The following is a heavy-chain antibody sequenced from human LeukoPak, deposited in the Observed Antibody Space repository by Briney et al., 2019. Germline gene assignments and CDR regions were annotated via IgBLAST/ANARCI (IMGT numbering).Heavy chain of an antibody. V-gene: IGHV4-61*02. D-gene: IGHD3-9*01. CDR2: IYTSGST. CDR1: GVSISSDDYC. CDR3: ARVYYDILTGYFGWFDP. J-gene: IGHJ5*02. Sequence: SETLSLTCTVSGVSISSDDYCWSWIRQPAGKGLEWIGRIYTSGSTNYNPSLKSRVTMSVDTSKNQFSLKLSSVTAADTAVYYCARVYYDILTGYFGWFDPWGQGTLVTVSS.